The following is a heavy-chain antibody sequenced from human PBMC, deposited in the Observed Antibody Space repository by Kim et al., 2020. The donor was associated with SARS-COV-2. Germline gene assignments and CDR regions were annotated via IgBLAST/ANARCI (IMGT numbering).Heavy chain of an antibody. Sequence: TKSNPSRRRRVTIAVDPSKNQFSLKLTSMPAADTAVYFCARGWGSGGFDSWGQGTLVTVSS. D-gene: IGHD3-16*01. V-gene: IGHV4-59*12. CDR2: T. J-gene: IGHJ4*02. CDR3: ARGWGSGGFDS.